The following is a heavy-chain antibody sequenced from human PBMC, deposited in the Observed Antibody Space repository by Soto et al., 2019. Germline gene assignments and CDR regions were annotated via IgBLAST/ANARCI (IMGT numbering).Heavy chain of an antibody. V-gene: IGHV4-39*01. CDR3: ERLTYPNWFDP. D-gene: IGHD2-2*01. CDR1: GGSISSSSYY. CDR2: IYYSGST. Sequence: PSETLSLTCTVSGGSISSSSYYWGWIRQPPGKGLEWIGSIYYSGSTYYNPSLKSRVTISVDTSKNQFSLKLSSVTAADTAVYYCERLTYPNWFDPWGQGTLVTVSS. J-gene: IGHJ5*02.